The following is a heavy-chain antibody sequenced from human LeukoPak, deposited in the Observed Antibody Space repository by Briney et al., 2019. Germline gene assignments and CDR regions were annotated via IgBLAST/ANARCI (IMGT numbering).Heavy chain of an antibody. Sequence: PGGSLRLSCAASGFTFSSYWMSWVRQAPGKGLGWVANIKQDGSEKYYVDSVKGRFTISRDNAKNSLYLQMNSLRAEDTAVYYCARERGYSYGQEFDYWGQGTLVTVSS. CDR3: ARERGYSYGQEFDY. D-gene: IGHD5-18*01. CDR1: GFTFSSYW. J-gene: IGHJ4*02. CDR2: IKQDGSEK. V-gene: IGHV3-7*01.